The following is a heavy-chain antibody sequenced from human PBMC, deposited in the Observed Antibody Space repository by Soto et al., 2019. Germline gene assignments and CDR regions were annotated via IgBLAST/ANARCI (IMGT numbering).Heavy chain of an antibody. Sequence: QVQLVQSGAEVKKPGASVKVSCKASGYTFTGYYMHWVRQAPGQGLEWMVWINPNSGGTNYAQKFQGWVTMTRDTSISTAYMELSRLRADYTALYYCARGVTDPYCRSTSCSDYYYGMDVWGQGTTVTVSS. CDR3: ARGVTDPYCRSTSCSDYYYGMDV. CDR2: INPNSGGT. D-gene: IGHD2-2*01. CDR1: GYTFTGYY. J-gene: IGHJ6*02. V-gene: IGHV1-2*04.